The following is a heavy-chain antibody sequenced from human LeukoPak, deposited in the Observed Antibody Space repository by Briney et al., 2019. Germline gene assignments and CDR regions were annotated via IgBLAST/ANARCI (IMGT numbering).Heavy chain of an antibody. CDR3: ARDHGGTTMFVDAFDI. J-gene: IGHJ3*02. CDR1: GYTFTGYW. V-gene: IGHV1-2*02. D-gene: IGHD3-3*01. Sequence: ASVKVSCKASGYTFTGYWMHWVRQGPGQGLEWMGWINPNSGSTNYAHNFQGRVTMTRDTSISTAYMELSSLRSDDTAVYYCARDHGGTTMFVDAFDIWGQVTMVTVSS. CDR2: INPNSGST.